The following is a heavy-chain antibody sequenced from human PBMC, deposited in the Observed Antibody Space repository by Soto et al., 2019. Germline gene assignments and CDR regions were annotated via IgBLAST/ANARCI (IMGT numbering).Heavy chain of an antibody. J-gene: IGHJ5*02. V-gene: IGHV3-33*01. CDR1: GFTFSSYG. CDR3: ARDMGGVGEYDFWSGYYPRNWFDP. Sequence: PGGSLRLSCAASGFTFSSYGMHWVRQAPGKGLEWVAVIWYDGSNKYYADSVKGRFTISRDNSKNTLYLQMNSLRAEDTAVYYCARDMGGVGEYDFWSGYYPRNWFDPWGQGTLVTVSS. D-gene: IGHD3-3*01. CDR2: IWYDGSNK.